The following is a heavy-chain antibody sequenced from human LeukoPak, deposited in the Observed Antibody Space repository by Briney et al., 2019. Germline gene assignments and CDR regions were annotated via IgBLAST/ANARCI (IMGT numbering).Heavy chain of an antibody. J-gene: IGHJ4*02. CDR1: GGSFSGYY. Sequence: SETLSLTCAVYGGSFSGYYWSWIRQPPGKGLEWIGEINHSGSTNYNPSLKSRVTISVDTSKNQFSLKLSSVTAADTAVYYCARGGQVVVVYQLWGQGTLVTVSS. CDR3: ARGGQVVVVYQL. D-gene: IGHD3-22*01. CDR2: INHSGST. V-gene: IGHV4-34*01.